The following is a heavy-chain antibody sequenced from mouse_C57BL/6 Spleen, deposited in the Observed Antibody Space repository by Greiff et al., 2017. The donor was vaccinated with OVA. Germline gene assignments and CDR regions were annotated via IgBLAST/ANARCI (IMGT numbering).Heavy chain of an antibody. CDR2: IYPGDGDT. V-gene: IGHV1-80*01. CDR1: GYAFSSYW. J-gene: IGHJ2*01. Sequence: VQLQQSGAELVKPGASVKISCKASGYAFSSYWMNWVKQRPGKGLEWIGQIYPGDGDTNYNGKFKGKATLTADKSSSTAYMQLSSLTSEDSAVYFCARESNYGDYFGYWGQGTTLTVSS. D-gene: IGHD2-5*01. CDR3: ARESNYGDYFGY.